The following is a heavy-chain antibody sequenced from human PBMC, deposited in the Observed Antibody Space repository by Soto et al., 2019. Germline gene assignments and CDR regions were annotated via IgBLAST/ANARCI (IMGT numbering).Heavy chain of an antibody. CDR3: ARGSFIRVVANEYYYDLVG. D-gene: IGHD2-15*01. V-gene: IGHV1-3*01. CDR1: GSTFTTYA. J-gene: IGHJ6*02. CDR2: INAGNGNT. Sequence: ASLPVSCKASGSTFTTYAMHWVRQAPGQRLEWMGWINAGNGNTKYSQNFMGRVTLTRDTSATTAYMEVGSLRSEDTAVYYCARGSFIRVVANEYYYDLVGWGQGTTVTVSS.